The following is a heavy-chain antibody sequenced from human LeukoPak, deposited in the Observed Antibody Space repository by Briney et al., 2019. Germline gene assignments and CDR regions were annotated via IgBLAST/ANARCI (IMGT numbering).Heavy chain of an antibody. J-gene: IGHJ4*02. CDR1: GYTFTSYY. CDR3: AGDYGDYTFDY. Sequence: ASVKVSRKASGYTFTSYYMHWVRQAPGQGLEWMGIINPSGGSTSYAQKFQGRVTMTRDTSTSTVYMELSSLRSEDTAVYYCAGDYGDYTFDYWGQGTLVTVSS. D-gene: IGHD4-17*01. CDR2: INPSGGST. V-gene: IGHV1-46*01.